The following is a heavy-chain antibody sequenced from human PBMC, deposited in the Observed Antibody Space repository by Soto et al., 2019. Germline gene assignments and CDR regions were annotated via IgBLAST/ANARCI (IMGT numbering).Heavy chain of an antibody. CDR2: INHSGST. V-gene: IGHV4-34*01. CDR1: GGSFSGYY. D-gene: IGHD6-13*01. CDR3: AREKQYSSSWYHDY. J-gene: IGHJ4*02. Sequence: PSETLSLTCAVYGGSFSGYYWSWIRQPPGKELEWNEEINHSGSTNYNPSLKSRITISVDTSKNQFSLNLSSVTAADTAVYYCAREKQYSSSWYHDYWGQGTLVTVSS.